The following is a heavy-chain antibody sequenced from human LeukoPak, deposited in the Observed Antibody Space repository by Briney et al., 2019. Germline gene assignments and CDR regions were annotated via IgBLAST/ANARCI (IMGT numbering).Heavy chain of an antibody. CDR3: ARRHVDSSGYPYYYYYYMDV. V-gene: IGHV3-7*01. CDR1: GFTFSSYW. J-gene: IGHJ6*03. D-gene: IGHD3-22*01. CDR2: IKQDGSEK. Sequence: PGGSLRLSCAASGFTFSSYWMSWVRQAPGKGLEWVANIKQDGSEKYYVDSVKGRFTISRGNAKNSLSLQMNSLRAEDTAVYYCARRHVDSSGYPYYYYYYMDVWGKGITVTISS.